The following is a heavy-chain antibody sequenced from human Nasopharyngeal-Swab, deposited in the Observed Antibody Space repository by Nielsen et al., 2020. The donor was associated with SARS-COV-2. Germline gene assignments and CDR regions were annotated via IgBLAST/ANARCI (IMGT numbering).Heavy chain of an antibody. CDR3: ARDNDSYGYDY. V-gene: IGHV1-18*01. D-gene: IGHD5-18*01. J-gene: IGHJ4*02. CDR2: ISAYNGNT. Sequence: ASVNVSCKAFGYTFPSYGISWVRQAPGQGPEWMGWISAYNGNTNYAQKLQGRVTMTTDTSTSTAYMELRSLRSDDTAVYYCARDNDSYGYDYWGQGTLVTVSS. CDR1: GYTFPSYG.